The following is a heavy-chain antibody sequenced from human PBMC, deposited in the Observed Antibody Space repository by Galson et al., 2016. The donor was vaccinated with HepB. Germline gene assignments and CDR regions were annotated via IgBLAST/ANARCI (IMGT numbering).Heavy chain of an antibody. CDR2: VSGGGGTT. CDR3: AKDFSGRSGYKLAFDI. J-gene: IGHJ3*02. Sequence: SGFTFSDYAMSWVRQAPGKGLEWVSAVSGGGGTTYYADSVKGRFTISRDNSKNALSLQMNSLRVEDTAVYYCAKDFSGRSGYKLAFDIWGQGTMVTVSS. CDR1: GFTFSDYA. D-gene: IGHD3-22*01. V-gene: IGHV3-23*01.